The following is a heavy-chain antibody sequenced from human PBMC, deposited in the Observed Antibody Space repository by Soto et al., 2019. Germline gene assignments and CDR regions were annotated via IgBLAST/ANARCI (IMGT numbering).Heavy chain of an antibody. CDR2: ISAYNGNI. CDR3: ARDRYDILMENYYYNGMDV. D-gene: IGHD3-9*01. Sequence: ASVKVSCKASGYTFSSYGITWVRQAPGQGLEWMGWISAYNGNINYAQKLQGRVTMTTDTSTSTASLELRSLRSDDTAVYYCARDRYDILMENYYYNGMDVWGQGTTVTVSS. J-gene: IGHJ6*02. CDR1: GYTFSSYG. V-gene: IGHV1-18*04.